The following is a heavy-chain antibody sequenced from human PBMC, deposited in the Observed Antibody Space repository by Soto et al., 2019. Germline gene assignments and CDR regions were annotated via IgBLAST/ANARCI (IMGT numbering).Heavy chain of an antibody. J-gene: IGHJ4*02. CDR3: ARVGGGSGWYSPFDY. CDR1: GGSINSYY. Sequence: SETLSLTCTVSGGSINSYYWSWIRQPPGKGLEWIGYIHYSGSTNYNPSLKSRLTISVDTSTNQFSLKLSSVTAADTAVYYCARVGGGSGWYSPFDYWGQGTLVTVSS. CDR2: IHYSGST. D-gene: IGHD6-19*01. V-gene: IGHV4-59*01.